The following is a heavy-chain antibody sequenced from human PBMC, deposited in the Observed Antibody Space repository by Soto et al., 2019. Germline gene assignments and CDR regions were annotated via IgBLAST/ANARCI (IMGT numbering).Heavy chain of an antibody. D-gene: IGHD4-17*01. V-gene: IGHV4-39*01. CDR3: ATYISGDYRPQKKTNFDY. CDR1: GGSISSSSYY. J-gene: IGHJ4*02. Sequence: SETLSLTCTVSGGSISSSSYYWGWIRQPPGKGLEWIGSIYYSGSTYYNPSLKSRVTISVDTSKNQFSLKLSSVTAADTAVYYRATYISGDYRPQKKTNFDYWGQGTLVTVSS. CDR2: IYYSGST.